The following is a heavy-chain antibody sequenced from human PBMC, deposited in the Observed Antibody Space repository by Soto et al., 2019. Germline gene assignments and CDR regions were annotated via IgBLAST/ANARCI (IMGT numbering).Heavy chain of an antibody. D-gene: IGHD6-13*01. V-gene: IGHV4-39*01. CDR1: GGSISSSSYY. J-gene: IGHJ6*02. Sequence: SETLSLTCTVSGGSISSSSYYWGWIRQPAGKGLEWIGSIYYSGSTYYNPSLKSRVTISVDTSKNQFSLKLSSVTAADTAVYYCASIEGRSSSWYQPPNYYYYYGMDVWGQGTTVTVSS. CDR2: IYYSGST. CDR3: ASIEGRSSSWYQPPNYYYYYGMDV.